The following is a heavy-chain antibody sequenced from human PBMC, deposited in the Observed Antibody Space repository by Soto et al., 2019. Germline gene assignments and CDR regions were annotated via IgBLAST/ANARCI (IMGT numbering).Heavy chain of an antibody. CDR3: ARTLSGGFDY. CDR1: GGSISSGGYS. Sequence: SETLSLTCAVSGGSISSGGYSWTWIRQPPGKGLEWIGYIYHSGSTYYNPSLKSRVTISVDRSKSQFSLNLNSVTAADTAVYYCARTLSGGFDYWGQGTLVTVSS. CDR2: IYHSGST. V-gene: IGHV4-30-2*02. J-gene: IGHJ4*02. D-gene: IGHD1-7*01.